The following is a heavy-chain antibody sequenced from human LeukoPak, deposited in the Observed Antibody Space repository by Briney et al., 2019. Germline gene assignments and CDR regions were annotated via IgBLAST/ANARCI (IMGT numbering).Heavy chain of an antibody. J-gene: IGHJ5*01. Sequence: SQTLSLTCAISGDSVSTHSATWTWLRQSPSRGLEWLGRTYYRSKWSNDYAVSMKSRITINPDTSKNQFSLQLNSVTPEGTAVYYCARLVGASWFDSWGQGTLVTVSS. CDR2: TYYRSKWSN. V-gene: IGHV6-1*01. CDR3: ARLVGASWFDS. CDR1: GDSVSTHSAT. D-gene: IGHD1-26*01.